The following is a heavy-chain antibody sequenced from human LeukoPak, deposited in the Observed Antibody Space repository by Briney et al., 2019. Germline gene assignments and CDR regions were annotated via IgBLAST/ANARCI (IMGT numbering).Heavy chain of an antibody. D-gene: IGHD6-6*01. CDR3: ARDPYRSYGDDYYYYMDV. V-gene: IGHV3-7*01. J-gene: IGHJ6*03. CDR1: GFTFSSYW. Sequence: PGGSLRLSCAASGFTFSSYWMSWVRQAPGKGLEWVANIKQDGSEKYYVDSVKGRFTISRDNAKNSLSLQMNSLRAEDTAVYYCARDPYRSYGDDYYYYMDVWGKGTTVTISS. CDR2: IKQDGSEK.